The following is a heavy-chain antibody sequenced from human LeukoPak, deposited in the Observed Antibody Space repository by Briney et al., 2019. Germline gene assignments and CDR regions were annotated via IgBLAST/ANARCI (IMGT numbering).Heavy chain of an antibody. CDR1: GFTFSKAW. D-gene: IGHD3-22*01. V-gene: IGHV3-15*01. CDR2: IKSKSDGGAT. J-gene: IGHJ4*02. CDR3: TTGYYYDSSGYH. Sequence: GGSLRLSCAASGFTFSKAWMTWVRQAPGKGLEWVGRIKSKSDGGATDFAAPVKDRFTISRDDSQNMLFLQMNSLKTEDTAMYYCTTGYYYDSSGYHWGQGTLVTVSS.